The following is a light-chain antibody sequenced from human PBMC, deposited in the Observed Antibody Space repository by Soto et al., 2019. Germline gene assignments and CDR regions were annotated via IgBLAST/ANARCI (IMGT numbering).Light chain of an antibody. CDR2: ADS. J-gene: IGKJ5*01. CDR1: QNIGYSY. CDR3: QQRYHWPIT. Sequence: IQLTQSASTLSLSPGEGATLSWGASQNIGYSYLAWYQQKTGQAPRRPIYADSNRPTGIPATFSGRGSGTDLTLTISSLEPEDFSVYYCQQRYHWPITFGQRTHWR. V-gene: IGKV3-11*01.